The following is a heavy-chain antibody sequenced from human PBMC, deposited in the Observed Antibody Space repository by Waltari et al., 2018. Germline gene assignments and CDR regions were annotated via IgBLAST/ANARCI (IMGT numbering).Heavy chain of an antibody. CDR1: GFTFSSYS. CDR3: ARDSGDIAAAGTLDY. D-gene: IGHD6-13*01. V-gene: IGHV3-48*04. Sequence: EVQLVESGGGLVQPGGSLRLSCAASGFTFSSYSMNWVRQAPGKGLEWVSYISSSSSTIYYADSVKGRFTISRDNAKNSLYLQMNSLRAEDTAVYYCARDSGDIAAAGTLDYWGQGTLVTVSS. J-gene: IGHJ4*02. CDR2: ISSSSSTI.